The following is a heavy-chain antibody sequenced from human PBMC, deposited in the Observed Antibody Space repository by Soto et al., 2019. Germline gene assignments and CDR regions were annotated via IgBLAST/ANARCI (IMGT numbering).Heavy chain of an antibody. D-gene: IGHD3-10*01. CDR3: ARDWGGLGY. CDR1: GFTFTGYY. V-gene: IGHV3-11*05. Sequence: GGSLRLSCAASGFTFTGYYMSWIRQAPGKGLEFVSYISYTSSSTNYADSVKGRFTISRDNAQNSLYLQMNSLRVEDTAVYYCARDWGGLGYWGQGTMVTVYS. J-gene: IGHJ4*02. CDR2: ISYTSSST.